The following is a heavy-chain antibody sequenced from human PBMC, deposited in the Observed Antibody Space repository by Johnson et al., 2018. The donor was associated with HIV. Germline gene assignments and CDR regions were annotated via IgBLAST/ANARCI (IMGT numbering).Heavy chain of an antibody. J-gene: IGHJ3*02. CDR3: ARVSNHAFDI. Sequence: AAGGVTFSNYAMSWVRQAPGKGLEWVSAISGSGDTAYYADSVKGRFTISRDSSKNTLFLQMNSLRAEDTAVYHCARVSNHAFDIWGQGTMVTVSS. CDR2: ISGSGDTA. V-gene: IGHV3-23*01. CDR1: GVTFSNYA.